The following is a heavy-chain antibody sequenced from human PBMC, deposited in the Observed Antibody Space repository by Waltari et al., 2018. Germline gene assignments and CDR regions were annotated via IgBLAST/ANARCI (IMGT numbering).Heavy chain of an antibody. J-gene: IGHJ4*02. V-gene: IGHV3-7*01. Sequence: EVHLVESGGGLAQPGGSLRLSCAASGFTFSSSWMPWVRQAPGKGLEWLGNIKGDGSVANCVDSVKGRFTISRDNAKNSLYLQMNSLRAEDTAVYYCARDPAYGALDYWGQGTLVTVSS. CDR1: GFTFSSSW. CDR3: ARDPAYGALDY. D-gene: IGHD4-17*01. CDR2: IKGDGSVA.